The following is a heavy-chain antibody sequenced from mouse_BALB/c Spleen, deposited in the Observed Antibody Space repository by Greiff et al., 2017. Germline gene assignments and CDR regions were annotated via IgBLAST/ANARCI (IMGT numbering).Heavy chain of an antibody. V-gene: IGHV2-2*02. CDR2: IWSGGST. CDR1: GFSLTSYG. CDR3: ARERINALWFAY. J-gene: IGHJ3*01. Sequence: QVQLQQSGPGLVQPSQSLSITCTVSGFSLTSYGVHWVRQSPGKGLEWLGVIWSGGSTDYNAAFISRLSISKDNSKSQVFFKMNSRQANDTAIYYCARERINALWFAYWGQGTLVTVSA.